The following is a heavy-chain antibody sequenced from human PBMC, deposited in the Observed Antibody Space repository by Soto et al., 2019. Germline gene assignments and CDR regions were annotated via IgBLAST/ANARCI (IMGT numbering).Heavy chain of an antibody. CDR1: GLTFSNYP. CDR3: VKISRSRPYVVNDVFDV. J-gene: IGHJ3*01. CDR2: ISGSGVTT. D-gene: IGHD2-15*01. V-gene: IGHV3-23*01. Sequence: EVQLLESGGGLEQPGGSLRLSCLASGLTFSNYPMSWVRQVPGKGLEWVAGISGSGVTTYYADSVKGRFTISRDNSKDTLFLQLNGLRVEDTGVYYCVKISRSRPYVVNDVFDVWGQGTMGSVSS.